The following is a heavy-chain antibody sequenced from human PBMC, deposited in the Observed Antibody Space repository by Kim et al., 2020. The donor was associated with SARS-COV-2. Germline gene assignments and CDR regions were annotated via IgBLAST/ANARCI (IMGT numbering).Heavy chain of an antibody. Sequence: GGSLRLSCAASGFTFSSYSMNWVRQAPGKGLEWVSSISSSSSYIYYADSVKGRFTISRDNAKNSLYLQMNSLRAEYTTVYYCAGSIFGVVIGFDYWGQGTLVTVSS. CDR2: ISSSSSYI. D-gene: IGHD3-3*01. CDR1: GFTFSSYS. J-gene: IGHJ4*02. CDR3: AGSIFGVVIGFDY. V-gene: IGHV3-21*01.